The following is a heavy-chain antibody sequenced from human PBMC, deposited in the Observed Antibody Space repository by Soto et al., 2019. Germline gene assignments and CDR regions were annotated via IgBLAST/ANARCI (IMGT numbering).Heavy chain of an antibody. Sequence: SVKVSCKASGGTFSSYTISWVRQAPGQGLEWMGRIIPIHGKTNYAQKFQGRVTMTEDTSTDTAYMELSSLRSEDTAVYYCATERFLTRTAFDIWGQGTMVTVSS. CDR3: ATERFLTRTAFDI. CDR1: GGTFSSYT. CDR2: IIPIHGKT. D-gene: IGHD2-21*02. V-gene: IGHV1-69*08. J-gene: IGHJ3*02.